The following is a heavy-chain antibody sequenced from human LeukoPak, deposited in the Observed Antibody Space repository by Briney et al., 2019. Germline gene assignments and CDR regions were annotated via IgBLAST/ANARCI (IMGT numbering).Heavy chain of an antibody. D-gene: IGHD3-10*01. CDR2: MNPNSGNT. CDR1: GYTFTSYD. Sequence: ASVKVSCKASGYTFTSYDINWVRQATGQGLEWMGWMNPNSGNTGYAQKLQGRVTMTRNTSISTAYMELSSLRSEDTAVYYCARGPMVRGVPPLDYWGQGTLVTVSS. J-gene: IGHJ4*02. CDR3: ARGPMVRGVPPLDY. V-gene: IGHV1-8*01.